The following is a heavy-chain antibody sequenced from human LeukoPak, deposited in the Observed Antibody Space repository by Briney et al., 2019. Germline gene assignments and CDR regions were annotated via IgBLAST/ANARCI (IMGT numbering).Heavy chain of an antibody. CDR3: ARGREYGDYSGVYYYYGMDV. Sequence: SETLSLTCAVDGGSFIGYYWSWIRQPPGIVLEWIGEINHSGSTNYNPSLKSRVTISVDTSKNQFSLKLSSVTAADTAVYYCARGREYGDYSGVYYYYGMDVWGQGTTVTASS. CDR2: INHSGST. J-gene: IGHJ6*02. V-gene: IGHV4-34*01. CDR1: GGSFIGYY. D-gene: IGHD4-17*01.